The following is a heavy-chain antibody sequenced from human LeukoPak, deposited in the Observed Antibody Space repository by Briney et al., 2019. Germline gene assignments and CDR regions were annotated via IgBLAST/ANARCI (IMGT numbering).Heavy chain of an antibody. CDR1: GYTFTGYY. CDR2: INPNSGGT. D-gene: IGHD6-19*01. V-gene: IGHV1-2*02. Sequence: ASVNVSCKASGYTFTGYYMHWVRQAPGQGLEWMGWINPNSGGTNYAQKFQGRVTMTRDTSISTAYMELSRLRSDDTAVYYCARECIAVAGSHYYYYGMDVWGQGTTVTVSS. CDR3: ARECIAVAGSHYYYYGMDV. J-gene: IGHJ6*02.